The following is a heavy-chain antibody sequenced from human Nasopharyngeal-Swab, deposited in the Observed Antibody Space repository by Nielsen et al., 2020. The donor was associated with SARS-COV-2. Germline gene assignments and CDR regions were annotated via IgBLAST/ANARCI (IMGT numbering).Heavy chain of an antibody. V-gene: IGHV3-21*04. CDR2: ISSSSSYI. CDR3: AKNFYGSGSYLVS. CDR1: GFTFSSYS. D-gene: IGHD3-10*01. Sequence: GESLKISCAASGFTFSSYSMNWVRQAPGKGLEWVSSISSSSSYIYYADSVKGRFTISRDNSKNTLYLQMNILRAEDTALYYCAKNFYGSGSYLVSWGQGTLVTVSS. J-gene: IGHJ4*02.